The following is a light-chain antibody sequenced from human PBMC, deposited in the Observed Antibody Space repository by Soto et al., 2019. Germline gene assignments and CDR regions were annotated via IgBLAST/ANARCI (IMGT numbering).Light chain of an antibody. CDR3: TSFTSTNIWV. CDR1: SSDIGVYNY. J-gene: IGLJ3*02. V-gene: IGLV2-14*01. CDR2: EVS. Sequence: QRALTQPASVSGSPGQSITISCTGTSSDIGVYNYVSWYQQHPGKAPKLVICEVSNRPSGVSSRFSGSKSGNTASLTISALRAEDEADYYCTSFTSTNIWVFGGGTKLTVL.